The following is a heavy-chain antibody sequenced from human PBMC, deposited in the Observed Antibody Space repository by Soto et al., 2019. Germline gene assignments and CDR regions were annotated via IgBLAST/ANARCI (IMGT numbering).Heavy chain of an antibody. V-gene: IGHV5-51*03. D-gene: IGHD3-16*01. CDR2: IYPGDSDT. J-gene: IGHJ6*02. CDR1: GYSFSSYW. Sequence: GESLKISGKGSGYSFSSYWIGWVRQMRGKGLEWMGIIYPGDSDTRYSPSFQGQVTISADKSISTAYLQWSSLRASDTAMYYCARTLGGLGYYYYRMDVWGQGTTVTVSS. CDR3: ARTLGGLGYYYYRMDV.